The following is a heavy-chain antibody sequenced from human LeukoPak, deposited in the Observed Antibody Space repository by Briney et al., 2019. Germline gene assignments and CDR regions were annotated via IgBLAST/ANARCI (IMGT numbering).Heavy chain of an antibody. J-gene: IGHJ5*02. CDR1: GGSISSYY. CDR2: IYYSGST. CDR3: ARVGGSGSYLHWFDP. D-gene: IGHD3-10*01. V-gene: IGHV4-59*01. Sequence: SETLSLTCTVSGGSISSYYWSWIRQPPGKGLEWIGYIYYSGSTNYNPSLKSRVTISVDTSKNQFSLKLSSVTAADTAVYYCARVGGSGSYLHWFDPWGQGTLVTVSS.